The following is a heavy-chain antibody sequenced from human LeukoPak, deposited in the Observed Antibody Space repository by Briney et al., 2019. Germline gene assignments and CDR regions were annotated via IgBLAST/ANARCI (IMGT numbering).Heavy chain of an antibody. CDR2: IYHSGST. CDR1: GGSISSSNW. D-gene: IGHD1-14*01. CDR3: ASHNTGSSNAFDI. J-gene: IGHJ3*02. V-gene: IGHV4-4*02. Sequence: SETLSLTCAVSGGSISSSNWWSWVRQPPGKGLEWIGEIYHSGSTNYNPSLKSRVTISVDKSKNQFSLKLSSVTAADTAVYYCASHNTGSSNAFDIWGQGTMVTVSS.